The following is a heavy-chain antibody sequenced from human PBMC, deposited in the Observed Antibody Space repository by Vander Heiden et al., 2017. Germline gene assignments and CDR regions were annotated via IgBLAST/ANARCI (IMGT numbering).Heavy chain of an antibody. CDR2: IDYSGST. D-gene: IGHD3-9*01. CDR3: ARVGASLTGYYS. V-gene: IGHV4-39*01. J-gene: IGHJ4*02. CDR1: GASISSSSYY. Sequence: QLQLQASGPGLVKPSETLSLTCPVPGASISSSSYYWGWIRQPPGKGLAWSGSIDYSGSTYYNPSLKGRVAISVDTSKNQFSLKLSSVTAADTAVYYWARVGASLTGYYSWGQGTLVAVSS.